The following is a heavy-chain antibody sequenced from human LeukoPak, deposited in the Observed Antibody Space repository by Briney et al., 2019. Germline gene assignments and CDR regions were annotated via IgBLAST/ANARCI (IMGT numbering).Heavy chain of an antibody. J-gene: IGHJ4*02. V-gene: IGHV3-66*01. Sequence: GGSLRLSCAASEFSVGSNYMTWVRQAPGKGLEWVSLIYSGGSTYYADSVKGRFTISRDNSKNTLYLQMNSLRAEDTAVYYCAKMMWFGELLDYFDYWGQGTLVTVSS. CDR2: IYSGGST. CDR3: AKMMWFGELLDYFDY. CDR1: EFSVGSNY. D-gene: IGHD3-10*01.